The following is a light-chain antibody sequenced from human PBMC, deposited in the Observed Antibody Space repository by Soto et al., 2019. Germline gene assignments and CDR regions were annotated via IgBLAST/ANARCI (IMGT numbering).Light chain of an antibody. Sequence: TVFTQSPGTLSFSPSQRSTVSGRASQSISRSLAWYQQKPGQAPRLLIYGASSRATGIPDRFSGSESGTDFTLTMSRLEPEDFAVYYCQQYGSSALTFAGGTKVDIK. J-gene: IGKJ4*01. CDR3: QQYGSSALT. V-gene: IGKV3-20*01. CDR2: GAS. CDR1: QSISRS.